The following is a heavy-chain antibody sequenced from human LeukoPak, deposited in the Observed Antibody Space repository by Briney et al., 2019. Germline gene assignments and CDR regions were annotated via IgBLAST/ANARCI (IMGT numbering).Heavy chain of an antibody. D-gene: IGHD3-3*01. Sequence: GGSLRLSCAASGFTFSSYEMNWVRQAPGKGLEWVSYISSSGSTIYYADSMKGRFTISRDNAKNSLYLQMNSLRAEDTAVYYCARDQGLRFLAPGYYGMDVWGQGTTVTVSS. J-gene: IGHJ6*02. CDR1: GFTFSSYE. V-gene: IGHV3-48*03. CDR2: ISSSGSTI. CDR3: ARDQGLRFLAPGYYGMDV.